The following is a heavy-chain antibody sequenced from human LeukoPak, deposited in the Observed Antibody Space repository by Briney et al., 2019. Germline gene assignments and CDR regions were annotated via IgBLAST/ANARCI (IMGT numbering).Heavy chain of an antibody. CDR1: GGSISSYY. V-gene: IGHV4-4*07. D-gene: IGHD3-9*01. Sequence: SETLSLTCTVSGGSISSYYWSWIRQPAGKGLEWIGRIYTSGSTNYNPSLKSRVTMSVDTSKNQFSLKLSSVTAADTAVYYFAREAGSIRIVGAIGVGYLDYWGQGTRVTVSS. J-gene: IGHJ4*02. CDR3: AREAGSIRIVGAIGVGYLDY. CDR2: IYTSGST.